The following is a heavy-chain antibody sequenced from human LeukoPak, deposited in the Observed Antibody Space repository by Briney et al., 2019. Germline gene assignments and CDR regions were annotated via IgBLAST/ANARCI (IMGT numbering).Heavy chain of an antibody. Sequence: GESLKISCKGSGYVFSSYWIAWVRQMPGKGLEWMGIIQPHDSDTIYSPSFQGQVTISADKSISTAYLQWSSLKASDTAMYYCARRGLSDSSGYYTFDYWGQGTLVTVSS. J-gene: IGHJ4*02. V-gene: IGHV5-51*01. CDR3: ARRGLSDSSGYYTFDY. D-gene: IGHD3-22*01. CDR2: IQPHDSDT. CDR1: GYVFSSYW.